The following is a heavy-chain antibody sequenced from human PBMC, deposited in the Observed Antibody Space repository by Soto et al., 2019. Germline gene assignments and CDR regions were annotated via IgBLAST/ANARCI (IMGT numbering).Heavy chain of an antibody. Sequence: QVQLQESGPGLVKPSETLSLTCTVSGGAISSYYWNWIRQPPGKGLEWIGYIYHSGDTSYNPSLKSQVSMSVETYKIQFSRKLTSVTAADTAVYYCARCSGWSWYFELWGRGTLVTVSS. CDR3: ARCSGWSWYFEL. CDR2: IYHSGDT. J-gene: IGHJ2*01. CDR1: GGAISSYY. D-gene: IGHD6-19*01. V-gene: IGHV4-59*01.